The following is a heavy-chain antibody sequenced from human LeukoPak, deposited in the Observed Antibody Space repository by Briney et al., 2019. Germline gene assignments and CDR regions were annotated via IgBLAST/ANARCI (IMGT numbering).Heavy chain of an antibody. V-gene: IGHV4-34*01. D-gene: IGHD5-18*01. J-gene: IGHJ4*02. CDR2: INHSGST. CDR3: ARGGYSLYDY. Sequence: PSETLSLTCAVYGGSFSGYYWSWIRQPPGKGLEWIGEINHSGSTNYNPALKSRVTISVDTSKNQFSLKVSSVTAADTAVYYCARGGYSLYDYWGQGTLVTVSP. CDR1: GGSFSGYY.